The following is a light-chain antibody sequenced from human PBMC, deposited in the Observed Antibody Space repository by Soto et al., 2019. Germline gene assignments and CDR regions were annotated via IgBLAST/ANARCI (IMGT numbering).Light chain of an antibody. CDR3: LQYNSYPRT. Sequence: IQMTQTPSSLSASLGDRVTITCRASQAIGTDLGWYQQKPGKAPKRLIYAASSLQSGAPPRFSVSGSGTDFTLTIRSLQSEDFATYFCLQYNSYPRTFGQGTRVDI. CDR2: AAS. V-gene: IGKV1-17*01. CDR1: QAIGTD. J-gene: IGKJ1*01.